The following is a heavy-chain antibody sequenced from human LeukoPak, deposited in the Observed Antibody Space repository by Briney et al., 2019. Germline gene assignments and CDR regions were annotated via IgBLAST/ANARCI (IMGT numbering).Heavy chain of an antibody. D-gene: IGHD3-10*01. V-gene: IGHV3-7*01. Sequence: PGRSLRLSCAASGFTFSSYWMSWVRQAPGKGLEWVANIQQDGSEKYYVDSVKGRFTISRDNAKNSLFLQVNSLRAEDTAVYYCAREGWFGELLSHPFDSWGQGTLVTVSS. CDR1: GFTFSSYW. CDR2: IQQDGSEK. J-gene: IGHJ4*02. CDR3: AREGWFGELLSHPFDS.